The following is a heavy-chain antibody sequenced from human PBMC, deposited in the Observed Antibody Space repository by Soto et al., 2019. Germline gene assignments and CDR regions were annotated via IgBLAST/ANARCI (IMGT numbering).Heavy chain of an antibody. V-gene: IGHV4-4*07. Sequence: PAETLSLTCTVSGDSINDYYWSWMRLAAGKGLEWIGRIYSNGNTYYNASLMSRVSMSVDTSKNQFSLILTTVPGADTAVYYCARGGAVATTDHFDHWGQGTLVTVSS. CDR2: IYSNGNT. CDR1: GDSINDYY. D-gene: IGHD5-12*01. J-gene: IGHJ4*02. CDR3: ARGGAVATTDHFDH.